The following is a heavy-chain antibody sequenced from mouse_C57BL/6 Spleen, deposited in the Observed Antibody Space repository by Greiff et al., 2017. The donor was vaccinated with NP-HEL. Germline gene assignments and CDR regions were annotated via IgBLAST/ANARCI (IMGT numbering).Heavy chain of an antibody. CDR1: GFTFSSYA. CDR3: ARDEANCDVYYALDY. Sequence: EVKVVESGGGLVKPGGSLKLSCAASGFTFSSYAMSWVRQTPEKRLEWVATISDGGSYTYYPDNVKGRFTISRDNAKNNLYLQMSHLKSEDTAMYYCARDEANCDVYYALDYWGQGTSVTVSS. D-gene: IGHD4-1*01. CDR2: ISDGGSYT. V-gene: IGHV5-4*01. J-gene: IGHJ4*01.